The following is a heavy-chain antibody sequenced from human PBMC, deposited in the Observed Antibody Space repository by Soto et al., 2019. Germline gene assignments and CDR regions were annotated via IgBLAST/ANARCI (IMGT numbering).Heavy chain of an antibody. J-gene: IGHJ6*03. V-gene: IGHV1-8*01. CDR3: ARERGDYGDYHRYYYYYMDV. Sequence: QVQLVQSGAEVKKPGASVKVSCKASGYTFTSYDINWVRQTTGQGLEWMGWMNPNSGNTGYAQKFQGRVTMTRNTTISTAYMEVSSMRSEDTAVFYCARERGDYGDYHRYYYYYMDVWGKGTTVTVSS. CDR2: MNPNSGNT. CDR1: GYTFTSYD. D-gene: IGHD4-17*01.